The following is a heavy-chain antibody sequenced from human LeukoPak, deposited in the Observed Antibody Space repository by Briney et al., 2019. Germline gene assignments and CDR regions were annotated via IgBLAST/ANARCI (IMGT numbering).Heavy chain of an antibody. D-gene: IGHD6-13*01. CDR3: AKGSSNWLDHYYFDF. CDR2: VSGSNGNT. CDR1: GFTFSSYA. Sequence: PGGSLRLSCAASGFTFSSYAMSWVRQAPGKGLEWVSAVSGSNGNTYYTDSGKGRFTISRDNSKNTLSLQMNSLRVEDTAVYYCAKGSSNWLDHYYFDFWGQGTLVTVSS. J-gene: IGHJ4*02. V-gene: IGHV3-23*01.